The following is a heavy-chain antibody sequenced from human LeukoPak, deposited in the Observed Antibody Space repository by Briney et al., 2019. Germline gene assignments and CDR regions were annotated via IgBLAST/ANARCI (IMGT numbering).Heavy chain of an antibody. CDR3: ARDGGPGYCSGGSCYNYYYYMDV. J-gene: IGHJ6*03. D-gene: IGHD2-15*01. CDR1: GFTFSSYS. V-gene: IGHV3-21*01. CDR2: TSSSSSYI. Sequence: GGSLRLSCAASGFTFSSYSMNWVRQAPGKGLEWVSSTSSSSSYIYYADSVKGRFTISRDNAKNSLYLQMNSLRAEDTAVYYCARDGGPGYCSGGSCYNYYYYMDVWGKGTTVTVSS.